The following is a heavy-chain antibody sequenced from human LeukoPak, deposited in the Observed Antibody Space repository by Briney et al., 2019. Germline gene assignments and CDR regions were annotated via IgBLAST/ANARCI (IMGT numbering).Heavy chain of an antibody. CDR2: ISYDGTNK. D-gene: IGHD2-21*02. Sequence: GGSLRLSCAASGFTFSSYAMSWVRQAPGKGLEWVAVISYDGTNKYYADSVKGRFTISRDNSKNTLYLQMNSLRAEDTAVYYCARAGRPPYCGGDCPEMYYFDYWGQGTLVTVSS. CDR1: GFTFSSYA. V-gene: IGHV3-30-3*01. J-gene: IGHJ4*02. CDR3: ARAGRPPYCGGDCPEMYYFDY.